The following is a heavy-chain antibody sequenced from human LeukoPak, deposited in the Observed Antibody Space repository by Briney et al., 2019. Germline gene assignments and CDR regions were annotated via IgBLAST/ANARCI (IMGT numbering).Heavy chain of an antibody. Sequence: GGSLRLSCAASGFTVSSNYMSWVRQAPGKGLEWVSVIYSGGSTYYADSVKGRFTISRDNSKNTLYLQMNSPRAEDTAVYYCARAGPISYSSGWYPFDYWGQGTLVTVSS. D-gene: IGHD6-19*01. J-gene: IGHJ4*02. CDR1: GFTVSSNY. V-gene: IGHV3-53*01. CDR2: IYSGGST. CDR3: ARAGPISYSSGWYPFDY.